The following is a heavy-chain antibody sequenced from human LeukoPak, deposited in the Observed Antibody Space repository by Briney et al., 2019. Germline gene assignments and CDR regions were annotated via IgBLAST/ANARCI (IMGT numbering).Heavy chain of an antibody. J-gene: IGHJ6*02. V-gene: IGHV3-23*01. CDR2: ISGSGGST. D-gene: IGHD6-19*01. CDR1: GFTFSSYA. CDR3: AKPPPLYSSGWYSRYYYYYGMDV. Sequence: GGSLRLSCAASGFTFSSYAMSWVRQAPGKGLEWVSAISGSGGSTYYADSVKGRFTISRDNSKNTLYLQMNSLRAEDTAVYYCAKPPPLYSSGWYSRYYYYYGMDVWGQGTTVTVSS.